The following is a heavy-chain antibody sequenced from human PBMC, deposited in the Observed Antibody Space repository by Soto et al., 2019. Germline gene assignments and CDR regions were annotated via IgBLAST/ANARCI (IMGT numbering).Heavy chain of an antibody. J-gene: IGHJ5*02. D-gene: IGHD2-15*01. Sequence: QVQLVQSGAEVKKPGASVKVSCKASGYTFTGYYMHWVRQAPGQGLEWMGWINPNSGGTNYAQKFQGRVTMTRDTSISTAYMELSRLRSDDTAVYYCARTPEYCIGGSCYSNWFAPWGQGTLVTVSS. CDR2: INPNSGGT. CDR1: GYTFTGYY. CDR3: ARTPEYCIGGSCYSNWFAP. V-gene: IGHV1-2*02.